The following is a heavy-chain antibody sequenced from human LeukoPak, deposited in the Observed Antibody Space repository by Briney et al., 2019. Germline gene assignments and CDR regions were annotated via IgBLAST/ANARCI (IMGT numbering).Heavy chain of an antibody. CDR2: IYYSGST. J-gene: IGHJ4*02. V-gene: IGHV4-39*01. CDR3: ARRPLAGAGVGGFDY. Sequence: KPSETLSLTCTVSGGSISSSSYYWGWIRQPPGKGLEWIGSIYYSGSTYYNPSLKSRVTISVDTSKNQFSLKLSSVTAADTAVYYCARRPLAGAGVGGFDYWGQGTLVTVSS. D-gene: IGHD3-16*01. CDR1: GGSISSSSYY.